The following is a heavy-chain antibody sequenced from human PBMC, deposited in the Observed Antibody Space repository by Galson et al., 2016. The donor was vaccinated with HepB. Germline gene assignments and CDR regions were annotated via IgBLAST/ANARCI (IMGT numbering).Heavy chain of an antibody. D-gene: IGHD3-10*01. J-gene: IGHJ6*02. CDR1: GGSISRSSDY. CDR3: ARAVWLPLSGMDV. V-gene: IGHV4-39*07. Sequence: ETLSLTCSVSGGSISRSSDYWGWIRQPPGKGLEWIGTIYYSGSTYYNPSLNSRVTISVDTSKNQFSLKVSSVTAADTAVYYCARAVWLPLSGMDVWGQGTTVTASS. CDR2: IYYSGST.